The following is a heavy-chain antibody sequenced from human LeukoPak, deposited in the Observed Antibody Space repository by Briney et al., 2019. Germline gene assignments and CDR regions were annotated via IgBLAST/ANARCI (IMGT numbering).Heavy chain of an antibody. Sequence: ASVKVSCKASGGTFSSYAISWVRQAPGQGLEWMGRIIPILGIANYAQKFQGRVTITADKSTSTAYMELSSLRSEDTAVYYCARAGRGTSSWGYWGQGTLVTVSS. CDR3: ARAGRGTSSWGY. D-gene: IGHD2-2*01. J-gene: IGHJ4*02. CDR2: IIPILGIA. CDR1: GGTFSSYA. V-gene: IGHV1-69*04.